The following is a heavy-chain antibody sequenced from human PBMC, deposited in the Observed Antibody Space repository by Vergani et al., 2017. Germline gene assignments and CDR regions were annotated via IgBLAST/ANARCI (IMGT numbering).Heavy chain of an antibody. CDR1: GGSISSYY. CDR3: ARQELYAPFDP. V-gene: IGHV4-39*01. D-gene: IGHD1-7*01. Sequence: QVQLQESGPGLVKPSETLSLTCTVSGGSISSYYWGWIRQPPGKGLEWIGSIYYSGSTYYNPSLKSRVTISVDTSKNQFSLKLSSVTAADTAVYYCARQELYAPFDPWGQGTLVTVSS. CDR2: IYYSGST. J-gene: IGHJ5*02.